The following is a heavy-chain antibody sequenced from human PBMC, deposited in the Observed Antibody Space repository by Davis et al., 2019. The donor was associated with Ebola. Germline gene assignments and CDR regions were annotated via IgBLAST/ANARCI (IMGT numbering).Heavy chain of an antibody. V-gene: IGHV3-74*01. CDR2: INSDGSST. CDR1: GFTFSSYW. J-gene: IGHJ6*02. D-gene: IGHD3-16*02. CDR3: ARGTRGYYDYVWGSYRLAEYGMDV. Sequence: GESLKISCAASGFTFSSYWMHWVRQAPGKGLVWVSRINSDGSSTSYADSVKGRFTISRDNAKNMLYLQMNSLRAEDTAVYYCARGTRGYYDYVWGSYRLAEYGMDVWGQGTTVTVSS.